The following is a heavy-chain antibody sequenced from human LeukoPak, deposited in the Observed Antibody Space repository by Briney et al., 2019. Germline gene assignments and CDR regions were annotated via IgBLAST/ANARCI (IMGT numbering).Heavy chain of an antibody. CDR3: ARVGGITMIVVIIGDAFDI. V-gene: IGHV4-59*01. D-gene: IGHD3-22*01. J-gene: IGHJ3*02. CDR1: GGSISSYY. Sequence: SETLSLTCTVSGGSISSYYWSWIRQPPGKGLEWIGYIYYSGSTNYNPSLKSRVTISVDTSKNQFSLKLSSVTAADTAVYYCARVGGITMIVVIIGDAFDIWGQGTMVTVSS. CDR2: IYYSGST.